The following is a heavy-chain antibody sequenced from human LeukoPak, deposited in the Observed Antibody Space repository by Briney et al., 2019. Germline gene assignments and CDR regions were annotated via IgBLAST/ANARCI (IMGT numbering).Heavy chain of an antibody. D-gene: IGHD3-22*01. CDR1: GYSFTSHY. CDR2: INPSGGST. CDR3: ARPSYDSSEQDAFDI. J-gene: IGHJ3*02. Sequence: ASVKVSCKASGYSFTSHYMHWVRQAPGQGLEWMGIINPSGGSTSYAQKFQGRVTMTRDMSTSTVYMELSSLRSEDTAVYYCARPSYDSSEQDAFDIWGQGTMVTVSS. V-gene: IGHV1-46*01.